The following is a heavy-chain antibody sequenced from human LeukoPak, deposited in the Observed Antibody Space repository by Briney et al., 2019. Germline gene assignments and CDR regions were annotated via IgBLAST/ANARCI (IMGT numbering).Heavy chain of an antibody. CDR2: IFTSEVT. D-gene: IGHD1-26*01. J-gene: IGHJ5*02. Sequence: SETLSLTCTVSGGSISTFYWNWIRQPPGKGLEWIGYIFTSEVTIYSPSFRSRIAISVDTSTNKFSLNLSSVTAADTAVYFCARSGGIVGEEDWFDPWGPGTLVTVSS. V-gene: IGHV4-4*09. CDR3: ARSGGIVGEEDWFDP. CDR1: GGSISTFY.